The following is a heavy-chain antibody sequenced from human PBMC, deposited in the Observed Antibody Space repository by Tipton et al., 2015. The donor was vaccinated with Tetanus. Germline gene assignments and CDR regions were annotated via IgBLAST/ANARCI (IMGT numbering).Heavy chain of an antibody. J-gene: IGHJ4*02. CDR2: IYYSGST. Sequence: LRLSCTVSGGSISGYYWSWIRQPPGKGLEWIGYIYYSGSTNYNPSVKSRVTISVDTSKNQFTLKLRSVTAADTAVYYCARFDGYMDKWGQGTLVTVSS. CDR1: GGSISGYY. V-gene: IGHV4-59*01. D-gene: IGHD5-24*01. CDR3: ARFDGYMDK.